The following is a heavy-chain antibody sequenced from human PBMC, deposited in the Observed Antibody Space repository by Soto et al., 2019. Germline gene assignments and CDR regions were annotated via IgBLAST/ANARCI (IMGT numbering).Heavy chain of an antibody. V-gene: IGHV3-53*01. Sequence: DVQLVKSGGGLIQPGGSLRLSCAASGITATNGHMSWVRQAPGKGLEWVSVISSDDNTYYADSVKGRFTISIDTSKNTVYLQMNSLRAEDTAVYYCARDWNGDKYFDFWDQGSLVTVSS. CDR3: ARDWNGDKYFDF. D-gene: IGHD4-17*01. CDR2: ISSDDNT. CDR1: GITATNGH. J-gene: IGHJ4*02.